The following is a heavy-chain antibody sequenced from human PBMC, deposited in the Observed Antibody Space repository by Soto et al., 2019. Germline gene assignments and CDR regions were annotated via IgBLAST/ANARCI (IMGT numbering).Heavy chain of an antibody. CDR2: ISISSSTR. CDR3: ARGGAFFDY. Sequence: EVQLVESGGGLVQPGGSLRLSCAASGFTFSSYVINWLRQAPGKGLEWVSYISISSSTRYYADSVRGRFTISRDNAKNSLYLQMNSLRDEDTAVYYSARGGAFFDYWGQGTLVTVSS. D-gene: IGHD1-26*01. J-gene: IGHJ4*02. CDR1: GFTFSSYV. V-gene: IGHV3-48*02.